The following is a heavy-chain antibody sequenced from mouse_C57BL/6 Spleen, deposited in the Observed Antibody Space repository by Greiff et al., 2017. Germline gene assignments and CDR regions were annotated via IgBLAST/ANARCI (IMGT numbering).Heavy chain of an antibody. Sequence: EVKLVESGGGLVQPGGSLSLSCAASGFTFTDYYMSWVRQPPGKALEWLGFIRNKANGYTTEYSASVKGRFTISRDNSQSILYLQMNALRAEDSATYYCARSPYDYDPLYAMDYWGQGTSVTVSS. CDR2: IRNKANGYTT. V-gene: IGHV7-3*01. D-gene: IGHD2-4*01. CDR1: GFTFTDYY. CDR3: ARSPYDYDPLYAMDY. J-gene: IGHJ4*01.